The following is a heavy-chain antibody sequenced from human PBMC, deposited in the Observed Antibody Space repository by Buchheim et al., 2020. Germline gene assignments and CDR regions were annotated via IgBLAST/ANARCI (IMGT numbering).Heavy chain of an antibody. Sequence: QVQLQQWGAGLLKPSETLSLTCAVYGGSFSGYYWSWIRQPPGKGLEWIGEINHSGSTNYNPSLKSRLTISVDTSKSQFSLRLSAVTAAYTAVYYCARHPEYSYGILDYWGQGTL. CDR2: INHSGST. CDR1: GGSFSGYY. D-gene: IGHD5-18*01. CDR3: ARHPEYSYGILDY. V-gene: IGHV4-34*01. J-gene: IGHJ4*02.